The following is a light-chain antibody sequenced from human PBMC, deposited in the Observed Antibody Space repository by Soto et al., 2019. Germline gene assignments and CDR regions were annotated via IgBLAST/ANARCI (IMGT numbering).Light chain of an antibody. CDR2: RND. V-gene: IGLV1-47*01. CDR1: SSNIGSHY. Sequence: QSVLTQPPSASGTLGQRVTISCSGNSSNIGSHYVYWYQHLPGTAPKLLISRNDQRPSGVPDRFSGSKSGTSASLAISGLRSEDEADYYCAAWDDSLNGHVFGTGTKVTAL. J-gene: IGLJ1*01. CDR3: AAWDDSLNGHV.